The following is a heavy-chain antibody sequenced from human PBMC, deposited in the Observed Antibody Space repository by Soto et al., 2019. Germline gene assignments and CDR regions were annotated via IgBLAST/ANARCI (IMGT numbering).Heavy chain of an antibody. J-gene: IGHJ5*01. CDR3: ARRTDCSGGRCYAWWLDS. Sequence: PSETLSVTCAVSGGSISSGGYSWSWIRQPPGKGLEWIGYIYHSGSTYYNPSLKSRVTISVDRSKNQFSLKLSSVTAADTAVYYCARRTDCSGGRCYAWWLDSWGKGILGTVS. CDR2: IYHSGST. V-gene: IGHV4-30-2*01. CDR1: GGSISSGGYS. D-gene: IGHD2-15*01.